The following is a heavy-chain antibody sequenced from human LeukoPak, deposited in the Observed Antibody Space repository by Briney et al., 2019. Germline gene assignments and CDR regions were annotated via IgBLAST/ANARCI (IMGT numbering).Heavy chain of an antibody. V-gene: IGHV4-38-2*02. D-gene: IGHD4-17*01. CDR3: AGISTGSCFRH. CDR1: GCSISNDYY. J-gene: IGHJ1*01. Sequence: SETLSLTCSVSGCSISNDYYWGWIRQSPEKGLEWLGSISHSGSTYYNPSLRSRVTISRDMPKNQFSLDLNSVTAADTAVYYCAGISTGSCFRHWGQGTLVTVSS. CDR2: ISHSGST.